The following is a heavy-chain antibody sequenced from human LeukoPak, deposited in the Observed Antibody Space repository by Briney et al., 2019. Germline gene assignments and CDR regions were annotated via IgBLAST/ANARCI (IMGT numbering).Heavy chain of an antibody. CDR2: IYYSGST. Sequence: SETLSLTCTVSGGSISSYYWSWIRQPPGKGLEWIGYIYYSGSTNYNPSLKSRVTISVDTSKNQFSLKLSSVTAADTAVYYCASLGWFGELDPWGQGTLVTVSS. CDR1: GGSISSYY. D-gene: IGHD3-10*01. V-gene: IGHV4-59*08. CDR3: ASLGWFGELDP. J-gene: IGHJ5*02.